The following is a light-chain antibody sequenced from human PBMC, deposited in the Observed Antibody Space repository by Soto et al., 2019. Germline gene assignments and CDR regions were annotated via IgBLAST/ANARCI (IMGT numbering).Light chain of an antibody. CDR3: LAYNNGPRWT. CDR1: QSVSSN. V-gene: IGKV3D-15*01. Sequence: EIVMPPYTTILSMSPGEIATLSCRASQSVSSNLAWYQQKPGQAPRLLIYGVYTRAPGIPARFSGSGSGTEFTLTISSLQSEDFAVYYCLAYNNGPRWTFGQGTKVDIK. CDR2: GVY. J-gene: IGKJ1*01.